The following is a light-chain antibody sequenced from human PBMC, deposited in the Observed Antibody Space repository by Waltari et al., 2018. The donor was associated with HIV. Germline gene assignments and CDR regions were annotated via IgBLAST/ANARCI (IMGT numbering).Light chain of an antibody. Sequence: QSALTQPRSLSGSPGQPVTISCPGSSSDVGFYDFVSWYQQSPGKAPKLIIFNVSKRPSGVPVRFSGSKSGNTASLTISGLQAEDEADYHCCSYAGSYSYVFGTGTQVTVL. CDR1: SSDVGFYDF. CDR2: NVS. J-gene: IGLJ1*01. CDR3: CSYAGSYSYV. V-gene: IGLV2-11*01.